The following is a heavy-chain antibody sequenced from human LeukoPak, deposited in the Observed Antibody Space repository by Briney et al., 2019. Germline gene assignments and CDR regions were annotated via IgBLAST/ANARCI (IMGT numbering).Heavy chain of an antibody. Sequence: ASVKVSCKASGYTFTGYYMHWVRQAPGQGLEWMGWINPNSGGTNYAQKFQGRVTMTRDTSISTAYMELSRLRSDDTAVHYCAREEYQLLFQYDWFDPWGQGTLVTVSS. CDR1: GYTFTGYY. J-gene: IGHJ5*02. CDR3: AREEYQLLFQYDWFDP. V-gene: IGHV1-2*02. D-gene: IGHD2-2*01. CDR2: INPNSGGT.